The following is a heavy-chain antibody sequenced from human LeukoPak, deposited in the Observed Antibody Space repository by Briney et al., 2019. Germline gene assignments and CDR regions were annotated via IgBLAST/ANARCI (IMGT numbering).Heavy chain of an antibody. CDR1: GGSISGYY. Sequence: SETLSLTCTVSGGSISGYYWSWIRQHPGKGLEWIGYIYYSGSTYYNPSLKSRVTISVDTSKNQFSLKLSFVTAADTAVYYCARDCSGGSCYGYAFDIWGQGTMVTVSS. V-gene: IGHV4-31*03. J-gene: IGHJ3*02. D-gene: IGHD2-15*01. CDR2: IYYSGST. CDR3: ARDCSGGSCYGYAFDI.